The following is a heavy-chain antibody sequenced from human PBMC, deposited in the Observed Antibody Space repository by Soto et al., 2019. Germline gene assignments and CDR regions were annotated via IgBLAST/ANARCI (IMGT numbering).Heavy chain of an antibody. V-gene: IGHV3-30*18. J-gene: IGHJ4*02. CDR3: AKDVGTLMITFGGALGTFDY. CDR1: GFTFSSYG. Sequence: QVQLVESGGGVVQPGRSLRLSCAASGFTFSSYGMHWVRQAPGKGLEWVAVISYDGSNKYYADSVKGRFTISRDNSKNTLYLQMNSLRAEDTAVYYCAKDVGTLMITFGGALGTFDYWGQGTLVTVSS. D-gene: IGHD3-16*01. CDR2: ISYDGSNK.